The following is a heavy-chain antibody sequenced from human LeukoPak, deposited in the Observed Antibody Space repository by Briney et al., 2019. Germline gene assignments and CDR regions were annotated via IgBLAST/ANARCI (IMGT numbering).Heavy chain of an antibody. CDR3: ARYWAAPAATDDAFDI. J-gene: IGHJ3*02. CDR2: ISPYSGDT. D-gene: IGHD2-15*01. Sequence: ASVKVSCKTSGYTFTTYFIHWVRQAPGQGLEWMGGISPYSGDTKYAQKFQGRVTMTRDTSISTAYMELSRLMSDDTAVYYCARYWAAPAATDDAFDIWGQGTMVVVSS. CDR1: GYTFTTYF. V-gene: IGHV1-2*02.